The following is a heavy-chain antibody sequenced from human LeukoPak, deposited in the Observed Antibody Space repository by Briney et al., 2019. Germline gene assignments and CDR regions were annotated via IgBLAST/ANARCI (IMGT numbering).Heavy chain of an antibody. Sequence: SETLSLTCTVPGGSISSYYWSWIRQPPGKRLEWIGYIYYSGSTNYNPSLKSRVTISVDTSKNQFSLKLSSVTAADTAVYYCARGRLLWFGELLTTPYYFDYWGQGTLVTVSS. V-gene: IGHV4-59*01. CDR1: GGSISSYY. D-gene: IGHD3-10*01. CDR3: ARGRLLWFGELLTTPYYFDY. CDR2: IYYSGST. J-gene: IGHJ4*02.